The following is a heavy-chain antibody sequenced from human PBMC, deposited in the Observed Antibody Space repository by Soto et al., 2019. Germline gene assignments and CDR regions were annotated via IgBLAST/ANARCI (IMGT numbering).Heavy chain of an antibody. D-gene: IGHD3-10*01. Sequence: ASVKVSCKASGYMFISYGINWVRQAPGQGLEWMGWISAHNGNTKYAQKFQGRVTMTTDTSTSTAYMEMRGLRSDDTAVYYCVRDLDGSGSYYTDFWGPGTLVTVSS. CDR2: ISAHNGNT. J-gene: IGHJ4*02. CDR1: GYMFISYG. V-gene: IGHV1-18*01. CDR3: VRDLDGSGSYYTDF.